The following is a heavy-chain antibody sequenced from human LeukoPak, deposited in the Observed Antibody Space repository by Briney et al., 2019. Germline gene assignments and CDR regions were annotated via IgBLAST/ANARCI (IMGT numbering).Heavy chain of an antibody. CDR3: ARAEKTEYDSSGYTN. V-gene: IGHV3-21*01. D-gene: IGHD3-22*01. CDR1: GFTFSSYS. Sequence: GGSLGLSCAASGFTFSSYSMNWVRQAPGKGLEWVSSISSSSSYIYYADSVKGRFTISRDNAKNSLYLQMNSLRAEDTAVYYCARAEKTEYDSSGYTNWGQGTLVTVSS. CDR2: ISSSSSYI. J-gene: IGHJ4*02.